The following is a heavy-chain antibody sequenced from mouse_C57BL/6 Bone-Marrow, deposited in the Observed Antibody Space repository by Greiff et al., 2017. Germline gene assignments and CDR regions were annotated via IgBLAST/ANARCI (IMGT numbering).Heavy chain of an antibody. V-gene: IGHV1-18*01. Sequence: EVQLQESGPELVKPGASVKIPCKASGYTFTDYNMDWVKQSHGKSLEWIGDINPNNGGTIYNQKFKGKATLTVDKSSSTAYMELRSLTSEDTAVYYCERWLLRDYAMDYWGQGTTVTVSS. CDR3: ERWLLRDYAMDY. CDR1: GYTFTDYN. D-gene: IGHD2-3*01. CDR2: INPNNGGT. J-gene: IGHJ4*01.